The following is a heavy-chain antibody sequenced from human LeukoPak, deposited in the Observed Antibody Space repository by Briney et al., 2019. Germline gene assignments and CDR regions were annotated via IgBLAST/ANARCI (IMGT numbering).Heavy chain of an antibody. Sequence: SETLSLTCTVSGGSISSYYWSWIRQPPGKGLEWIGYIYYSGSTNYNPSLKSRVTISVDTSKNQFSLKLSSVTAADTAVYYCARDGGPYCSSTSCLHYYMDVWGKGTTVTVSS. V-gene: IGHV4-59*01. CDR2: IYYSGST. D-gene: IGHD2-2*01. CDR1: GGSISSYY. J-gene: IGHJ6*03. CDR3: ARDGGPYCSSTSCLHYYMDV.